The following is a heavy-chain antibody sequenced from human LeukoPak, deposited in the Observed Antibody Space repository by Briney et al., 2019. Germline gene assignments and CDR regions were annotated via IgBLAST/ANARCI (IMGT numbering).Heavy chain of an antibody. CDR2: IKQDGSEK. D-gene: IGHD6-19*01. CDR1: GFIFNKYT. J-gene: IGHJ4*02. CDR3: ASLISVAGRQDY. V-gene: IGHV3-7*01. Sequence: GGSLRLSCAASGFIFNKYTMNWVRQAPGKGLEWVANIKQDGSEKYYVDSVKGRFTISRDNAKNSLYLQMNSLRAEDTAVFYCASLISVAGRQDYWGQGTLVTVSS.